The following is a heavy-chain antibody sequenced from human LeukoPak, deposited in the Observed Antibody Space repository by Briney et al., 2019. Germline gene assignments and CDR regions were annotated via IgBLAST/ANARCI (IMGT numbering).Heavy chain of an antibody. CDR3: ARASGSYPFDY. Sequence: GGSLRLSCAASGFTFSTYWMTWVRQAPGKGLEWVANIREDGSEKYYVDSVKGRFTISRDNAKNSLYLQMNSLRAEDTAVYYCARASGSYPFDYWGQGTLLTVSS. J-gene: IGHJ4*02. CDR2: IREDGSEK. D-gene: IGHD1-26*01. CDR1: GFTFSTYW. V-gene: IGHV3-7*03.